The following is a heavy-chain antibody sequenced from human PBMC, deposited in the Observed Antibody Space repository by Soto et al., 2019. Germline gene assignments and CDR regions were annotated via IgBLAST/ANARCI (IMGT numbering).Heavy chain of an antibody. Sequence: GGSLRLSCAASGFTFSTYSMNWVRQAPGKGLEWVSYIYSTGTIKYYAGSVKGRFTISRDNAKNSLYLQMNSLRAEDTAVYYCAKAKGRDSGYDFVFDYWGPGTLVTVSS. D-gene: IGHD5-12*01. J-gene: IGHJ4*02. V-gene: IGHV3-48*01. CDR3: AKAKGRDSGYDFVFDY. CDR2: IYSTGTIK. CDR1: GFTFSTYS.